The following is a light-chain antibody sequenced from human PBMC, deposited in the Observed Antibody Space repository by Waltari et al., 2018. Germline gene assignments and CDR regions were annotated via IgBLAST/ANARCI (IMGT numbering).Light chain of an antibody. CDR2: WAS. V-gene: IGKV4-1*01. CDR3: HQYYTTPFT. J-gene: IGKJ3*01. CDR1: QSLSYRYNNRNY. Sequence: DIVMSQSPDSLAVSLGERATIQCRSSQSLSYRYNNRNYLAWYQQRPGQPPKLLIYWASLRESGVPDRFSCSGSGTDFTLTISSLQAEDVAIYYCHQYYTTPFTFGPGTTVDIK.